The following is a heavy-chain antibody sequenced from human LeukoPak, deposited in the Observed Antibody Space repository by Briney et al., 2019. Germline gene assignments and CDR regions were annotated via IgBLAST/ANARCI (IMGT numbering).Heavy chain of an antibody. D-gene: IGHD1-26*01. Sequence: ASVKVSCKASGYTFTGYYMHWVRQAPGQGLEWMGWINPNSGGTNYAQKFQGRVTMTRDTSISTAYMELSRLRSDDTAVYYCARDRSNSGSRPCYWGQGTLVTVSS. V-gene: IGHV1-2*02. J-gene: IGHJ4*02. CDR3: ARDRSNSGSRPCY. CDR2: INPNSGGT. CDR1: GYTFTGYY.